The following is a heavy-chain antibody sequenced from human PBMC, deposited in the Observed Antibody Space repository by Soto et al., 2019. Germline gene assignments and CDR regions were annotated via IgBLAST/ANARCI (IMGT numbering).Heavy chain of an antibody. J-gene: IGHJ6*03. CDR2: ISGSGGST. D-gene: IGHD3-3*01. CDR3: TNDRSRPYYDFWSGYPDYYYMDV. Sequence: GGSLRLSCAASGFPFSSYSMSWVRQAPGKGLEWVSAISGSGGSTYYADSVKGRFTISRDNSKNTLYLQMNSLRAEDTAVYYCTNDRSRPYYDFWSGYPDYYYMDVWGKGTTVTVSS. CDR1: GFPFSSYS. V-gene: IGHV3-23*01.